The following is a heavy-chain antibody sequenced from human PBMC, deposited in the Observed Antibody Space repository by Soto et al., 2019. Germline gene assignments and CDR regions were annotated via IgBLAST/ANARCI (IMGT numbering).Heavy chain of an antibody. V-gene: IGHV3-30*18. D-gene: IGHD2-15*01. CDR2: ISYDGGNK. J-gene: IGHJ4*02. CDR1: GFTFSNYG. CDR3: AKDRGYCSGCGCKYFEY. Sequence: QVQLVESGGSVVQPGRSLRLSCAASGFTFSNYGMHWVRQVPGKGLEWVAVISYDGGNKYYADSVKGRFTISRDNSKNTLYLQMNSLRAEDTALYYCAKDRGYCSGCGCKYFEYWGQGTLVTVSS.